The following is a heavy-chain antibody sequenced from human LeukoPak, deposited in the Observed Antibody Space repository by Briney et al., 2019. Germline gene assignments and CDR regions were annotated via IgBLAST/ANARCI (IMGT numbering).Heavy chain of an antibody. CDR1: GFTFSTSA. V-gene: IGHV3-21*01. J-gene: IGHJ4*02. CDR2: INSISSHI. Sequence: GGSLRLSCAASGFTFSTSAMSWVRQVPGQGLQWVSSINSISSHIYYAASVRGRFTISRDNARNSVYLQMNSLSAEDTAVYYCTRDPVPWLRKGYFDCWGQGTLVTVSS. D-gene: IGHD5-12*01. CDR3: TRDPVPWLRKGYFDC.